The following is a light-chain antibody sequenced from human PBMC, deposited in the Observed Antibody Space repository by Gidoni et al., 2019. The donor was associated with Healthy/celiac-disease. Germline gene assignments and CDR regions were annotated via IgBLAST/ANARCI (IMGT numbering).Light chain of an antibody. CDR3: QVWDSSSDHPGV. V-gene: IGLV3-21*03. CDR2: DDS. CDR1: NIGSKS. Sequence: SYVLTPAPSVSVAPGKTARITCGGNNIGSKSVHWYQQKPGQAPVLVVYDDSDRPSGIPERFSGFNSGNTATLIISRVEAGDEADYYCQVWDSSSDHPGVFGGGTKLTVL. J-gene: IGLJ2*01.